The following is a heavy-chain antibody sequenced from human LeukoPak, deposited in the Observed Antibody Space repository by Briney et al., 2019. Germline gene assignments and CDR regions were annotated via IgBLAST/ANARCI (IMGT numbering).Heavy chain of an antibody. CDR1: GYTFTAYY. D-gene: IGHD6-19*01. V-gene: IGHV1-2*02. Sequence: ASVKVFCKTSGYTFTAYYIHWLRQAPGQGLEWMGWMNPNSGGTKYAQTFQGRVTLTRDTSISTAYLELSSLTSGDTAVYFCARQGSNSSGWYPVDDWGQGTLVTVSS. CDR3: ARQGSNSSGWYPVDD. CDR2: MNPNSGGT. J-gene: IGHJ4*02.